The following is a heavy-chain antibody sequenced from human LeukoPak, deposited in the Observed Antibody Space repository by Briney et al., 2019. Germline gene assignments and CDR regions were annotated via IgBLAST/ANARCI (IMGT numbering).Heavy chain of an antibody. CDR3: ASSFYAIRRKIQLWPLDY. D-gene: IGHD5-18*01. J-gene: IGHJ4*02. CDR1: GLTFSTYA. CDR2: VSVNGDST. V-gene: IGHV3-23*01. Sequence: AGGSLRLSCAVSGLTFSTYAMSWVRQAPGKGLEWVSSVSVNGDSTFYADSVKGRFTISRDNSKNTLYLQMNSLRAEDTAVYYCASSFYAIRRKIQLWPLDYWGQGTLVTVSS.